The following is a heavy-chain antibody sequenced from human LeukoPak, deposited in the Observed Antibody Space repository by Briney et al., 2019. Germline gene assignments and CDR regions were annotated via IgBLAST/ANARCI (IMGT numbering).Heavy chain of an antibody. Sequence: PGGSLRLSCAASGFTFSSYSMNWVRQAPGKGLEWVGRIKSKTDGGTTDYAAPVKGRFTISRDDSKNTLYLQMNSLKTEDTAVYYCTIVDTAMGPGYWGQGTLVTVSS. J-gene: IGHJ4*02. CDR1: GFTFSSYS. CDR2: IKSKTDGGTT. CDR3: TIVDTAMGPGY. D-gene: IGHD5-18*01. V-gene: IGHV3-15*01.